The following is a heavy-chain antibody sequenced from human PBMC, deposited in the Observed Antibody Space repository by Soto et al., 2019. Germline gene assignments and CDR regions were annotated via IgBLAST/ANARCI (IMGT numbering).Heavy chain of an antibody. J-gene: IGHJ5*01. CDR3: AILIGNSLLDS. CDR2: TYYRSKWYN. CDR1: GGRVCSNRGT. D-gene: IGHD2-8*01. V-gene: IGHV6-1*01. Sequence: SQTVSRTGASCGGRVCSNRGTWAWIRQSPSRGLEWLGRTYYRSKWYNDYAVSVKSRITINPDTSNNQLSLQLNSVTPDDTAVYYCAILIGNSLLDSLVQGTLVTVSS.